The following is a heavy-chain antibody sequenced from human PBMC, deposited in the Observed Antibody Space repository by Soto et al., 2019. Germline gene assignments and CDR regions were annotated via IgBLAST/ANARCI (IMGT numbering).Heavy chain of an antibody. Sequence: SQTLSLTCAVYGGSFSGYYWSWIRQPPGKGLEWIGEINHSGSTNYNPSLKRRVTISVDTSKNQFSLKLSSVTAADTAVYYCARGEDGGYDYLYYYYIDVWGKGTTVTVSS. CDR3: ARGEDGGYDYLYYYYIDV. V-gene: IGHV4-34*01. CDR1: GGSFSGYY. CDR2: INHSGST. D-gene: IGHD5-12*01. J-gene: IGHJ6*03.